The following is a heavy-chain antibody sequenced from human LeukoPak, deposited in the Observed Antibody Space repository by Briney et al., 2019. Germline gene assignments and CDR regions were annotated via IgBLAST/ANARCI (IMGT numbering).Heavy chain of an antibody. V-gene: IGHV3-21*01. J-gene: IGHJ6*02. CDR1: GFTFSTSS. CDR2: ISGSSDYI. D-gene: IGHD3-3*01. Sequence: PGGSLRLSCAASGFTFSTSSINWVRQAPGKGLEWVSSISGSSDYIFHADSVKGRFTKSRDNTKNSLYMQMNSLRAEDTAVYYCVRVLFGYYGVDVWGQGTTVTVSS. CDR3: VRVLFGYYGVDV.